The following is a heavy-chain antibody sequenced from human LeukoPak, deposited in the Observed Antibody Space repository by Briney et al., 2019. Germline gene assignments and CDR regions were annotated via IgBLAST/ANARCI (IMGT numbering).Heavy chain of an antibody. Sequence: SETLSLTCTVSGDSISSGNYWGWIRQPPEKGLEWIGSIFHTGSTYFNLSLKSRVTISVDTSKNQFSLRLSSVTAADTAVYYCAQLVAGTHYHFDYWGQGTPVTVSS. CDR3: AQLVAGTHYHFDY. V-gene: IGHV4-38-2*02. D-gene: IGHD6-19*01. J-gene: IGHJ4*02. CDR1: GDSISSGNY. CDR2: IFHTGST.